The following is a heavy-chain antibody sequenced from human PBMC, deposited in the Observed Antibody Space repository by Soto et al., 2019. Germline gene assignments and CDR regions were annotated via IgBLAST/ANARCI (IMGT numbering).Heavy chain of an antibody. CDR2: ISGSGGST. D-gene: IGHD5-12*01. Sequence: PGGSLRLSCAASGFTFSSYAMSWVRQAPGKGLEWVSAISGSGGSTYYADSVKGRFTISRDNSKNTLYLQMNSLRAEDTAVYYCANAGYSGYDPYYYGMDVWGQGTTVTVSS. CDR3: ANAGYSGYDPYYYGMDV. V-gene: IGHV3-23*01. CDR1: GFTFSSYA. J-gene: IGHJ6*02.